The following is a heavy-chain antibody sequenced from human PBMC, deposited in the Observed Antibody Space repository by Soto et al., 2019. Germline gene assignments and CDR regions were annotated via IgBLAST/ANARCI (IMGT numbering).Heavy chain of an antibody. V-gene: IGHV4-30-2*01. CDR1: GGSISSSSYY. Sequence: SETLSLTCTVSGGSISSSSYYWSWIRQPPGKGLEWIGYIYHSGSTYYNPSLKSRVTISVDRSKNQFSLKLSSVTAADTAVYYCARGWEPPTGGFDPWGQGTLVTVSS. CDR3: ARGWEPPTGGFDP. J-gene: IGHJ5*02. D-gene: IGHD1-26*01. CDR2: IYHSGST.